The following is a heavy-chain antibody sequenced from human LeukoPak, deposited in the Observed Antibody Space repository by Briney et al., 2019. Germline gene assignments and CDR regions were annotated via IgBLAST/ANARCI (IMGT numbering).Heavy chain of an antibody. CDR2: INPNSGGT. J-gene: IGHJ4*02. Sequence: ASVKVSCKASGYTFTGYYMHWVRQAPGQGLEWMGWINPNSGGTNYAQKFQGRVTMTRDTSTSTAYMELSRPRSDDTAVYYCARVSNYDILTGYSNFDYWGQGTLVTVSS. D-gene: IGHD3-9*01. CDR3: ARVSNYDILTGYSNFDY. V-gene: IGHV1-2*02. CDR1: GYTFTGYY.